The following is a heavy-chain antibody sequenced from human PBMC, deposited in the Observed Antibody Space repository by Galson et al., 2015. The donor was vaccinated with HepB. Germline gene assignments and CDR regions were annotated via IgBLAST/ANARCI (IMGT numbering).Heavy chain of an antibody. CDR1: GEXFXXYY. CDR2: XKHSGST. D-gene: IGHD5-18*01. CDR3: ARGKRRSGYSSTRLGGWFDP. V-gene: IGHV4-34*01. J-gene: IGHJ5*02. Sequence: TLSLTCAVYGEXFXXYYXXWIRQPXXXGLEWIGXXKHSGSTNYNPSLKSRVTISVDTSKNQFSLKLSSVTAADTAVYYXARGKRRSGYSSTRLGGWFDPWGQGTLVTVSS.